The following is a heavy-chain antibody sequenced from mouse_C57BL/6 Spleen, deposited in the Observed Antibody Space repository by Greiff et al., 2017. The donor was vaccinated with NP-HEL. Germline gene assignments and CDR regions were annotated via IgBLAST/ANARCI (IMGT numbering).Heavy chain of an antibody. J-gene: IGHJ4*01. D-gene: IGHD3-2*02. V-gene: IGHV1-64*01. CDR3: ARGDSSASYAMDY. CDR1: GYTFTSYW. CDR2: IHPNSGST. Sequence: QVQLQQPGAELVKPGASVKLSCKASGYTFTSYWMHWVKQRPGQGLEWIGMIHPNSGSTNYNEKFKSKATLTVDKSSSTAYMQLSSLTSEDSAVYYCARGDSSASYAMDYWGQGTSVTVSS.